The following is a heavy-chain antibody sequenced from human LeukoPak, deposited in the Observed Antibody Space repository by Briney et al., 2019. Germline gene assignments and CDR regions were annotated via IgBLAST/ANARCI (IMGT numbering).Heavy chain of an antibody. J-gene: IGHJ4*02. CDR1: GGSISSHY. D-gene: IGHD5-18*01. CDR2: IYYSGST. CDR3: ARGLSELWFSSPTQFDY. V-gene: IGHV4-59*11. Sequence: SETLSLTCTVSGGSISSHYWSWIRQPPGKGLEWIGYIYYSGSTNYNPSLKSRVTISVDTSKNQFSLKLSSVTAAATAVYYCARGLSELWFSSPTQFDYWGQGTLVTVSS.